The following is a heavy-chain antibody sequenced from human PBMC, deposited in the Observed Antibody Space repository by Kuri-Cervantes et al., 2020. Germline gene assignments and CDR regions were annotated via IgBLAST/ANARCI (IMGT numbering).Heavy chain of an antibody. Sequence: ASVKVPCKAFGYTFTSYAMHWVRQAPGQGLEWMGIINPSGGSTSYAQKFQGRVTMTRDTSTSTVYMELSSLRSEDTAVYYCARPRITMVRGVYYYGMDVWGQGTTVPSP. V-gene: IGHV1-46*01. J-gene: IGHJ6*02. CDR2: INPSGGST. D-gene: IGHD3-10*01. CDR1: GYTFTSYA. CDR3: ARPRITMVRGVYYYGMDV.